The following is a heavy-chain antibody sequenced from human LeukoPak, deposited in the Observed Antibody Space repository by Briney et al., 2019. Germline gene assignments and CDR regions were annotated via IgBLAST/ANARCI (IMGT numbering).Heavy chain of an antibody. D-gene: IGHD6-19*01. V-gene: IGHV3-23*01. CDR3: ASLYSSGWYYFDY. J-gene: IGHJ4*02. CDR2: ISGSGGST. Sequence: GSLRLSSAAPGFPFSSYAMSWVRPAPGKGLEWVSAISGSGGSTYYADSVKGRFTISRDNSKNTLYLQMNSLRAEDTAVYYCASLYSSGWYYFDYWGQGTLVTVSS. CDR1: GFPFSSYA.